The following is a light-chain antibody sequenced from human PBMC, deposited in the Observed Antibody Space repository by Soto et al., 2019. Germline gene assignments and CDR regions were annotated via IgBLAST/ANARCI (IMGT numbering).Light chain of an antibody. J-gene: IGKJ1*01. CDR2: AAS. CDR1: ETIITY. V-gene: IGKV1-39*01. Sequence: DVKMYMSPASLSASVSDRVTISCRASETIITYLNWYQHKSGKAPKLLIYAASNLQTGVPSRFSGSGSGTDFTLTISSLQPEDFAIYYCQQSYSPPWTVGQGTKVDI. CDR3: QQSYSPPWT.